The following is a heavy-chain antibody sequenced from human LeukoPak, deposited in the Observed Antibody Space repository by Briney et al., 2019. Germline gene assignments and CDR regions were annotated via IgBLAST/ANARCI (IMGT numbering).Heavy chain of an antibody. Sequence: ASVKVSCKASGYTLISHYMHWVRQAPGQGLEWMGIINPSGGSTSYAQKFQGRVTMTRDTSTSTVYMELSSLRSEDTAVYYCEKDILVAAAGTHFDYWGQGTLVTVSS. V-gene: IGHV1-46*01. D-gene: IGHD6-13*01. CDR2: INPSGGST. CDR1: GYTLISHY. CDR3: EKDILVAAAGTHFDY. J-gene: IGHJ4*02.